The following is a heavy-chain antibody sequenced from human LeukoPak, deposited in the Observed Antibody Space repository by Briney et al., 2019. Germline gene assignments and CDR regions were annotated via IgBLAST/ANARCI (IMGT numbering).Heavy chain of an antibody. Sequence: PGGSLRLSCAASGFTFSSYGMHWVRQAPGKGLEWVAFIRYDGSNKYYADSVKGRFTISRDNSKNTLYLQMNSLRAEDTAVYYCAKDPRSGYDGDFDYWGQGTLVTVSS. CDR2: IRYDGSNK. J-gene: IGHJ4*02. V-gene: IGHV3-30*02. CDR3: AKDPRSGYDGDFDY. D-gene: IGHD5-12*01. CDR1: GFTFSSYG.